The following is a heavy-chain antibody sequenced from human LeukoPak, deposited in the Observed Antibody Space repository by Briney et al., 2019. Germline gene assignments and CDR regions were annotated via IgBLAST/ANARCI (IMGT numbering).Heavy chain of an antibody. CDR2: LSGSGGST. CDR3: ARDLSGDSSGYSFGY. Sequence: PGGSLRLSCAASGFTFSSYAMNWVRQAPGKGLQWVSALSGSGGSTYYADSVKGRFTIFRDNSKNTMYLQMNSLRAEDTAVYYCARDLSGDSSGYSFGYWGQGTLVTVSS. J-gene: IGHJ4*02. D-gene: IGHD3-22*01. CDR1: GFTFSSYA. V-gene: IGHV3-23*01.